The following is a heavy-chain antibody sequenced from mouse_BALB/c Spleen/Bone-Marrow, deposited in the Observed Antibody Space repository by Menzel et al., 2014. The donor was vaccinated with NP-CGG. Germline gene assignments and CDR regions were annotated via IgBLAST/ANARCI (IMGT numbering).Heavy chain of an antibody. J-gene: IGHJ4*01. CDR1: GYTFTSYW. D-gene: IGHD1-1*01. Sequence: DLVKPGASVKLSCKASGYTFTSYWINWVKQRPGQGLEGIGRIAPGSGNIYYNEMFKVKATLTVDASSSTAYIQLSSLSSEDSAVYFCARSYYVSSPYAMDYWGQGTSVTVSS. CDR3: ARSYYVSSPYAMDY. V-gene: IGHV1S41*01. CDR2: IAPGSGNI.